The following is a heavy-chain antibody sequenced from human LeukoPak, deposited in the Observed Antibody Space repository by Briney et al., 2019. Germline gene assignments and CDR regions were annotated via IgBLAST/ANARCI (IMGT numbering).Heavy chain of an antibody. CDR3: GRMDGGATRFDN. Sequence: SETLSLTCSVSGVSISSYYWSWIRQPAGKGLEWIGRIYSSGNTNYNPSLNSRVTMSLDTSKNQFSLKLNSVTAADTAVYYCGRMDGGATRFDNWGQGTLVTVSS. V-gene: IGHV4-4*07. J-gene: IGHJ4*02. CDR1: GVSISSYY. D-gene: IGHD1-26*01. CDR2: IYSSGNT.